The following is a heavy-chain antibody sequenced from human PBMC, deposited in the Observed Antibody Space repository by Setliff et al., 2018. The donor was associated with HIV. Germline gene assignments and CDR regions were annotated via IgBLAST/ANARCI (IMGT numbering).Heavy chain of an antibody. Sequence: PGGSLRLSCAASGFTFSSYWMHWVRQAPGKGLVWVSRINSDGSSTSYADSVKGRFTISRDNDKNTLYLQMNSLGAEDTAMYYCGRVGGSSDYDSFDYWGQGTLVTVSS. J-gene: IGHJ4*02. CDR1: GFTFSSYW. CDR2: INSDGSST. D-gene: IGHD5-12*01. CDR3: GRVGGSSDYDSFDY. V-gene: IGHV3-74*01.